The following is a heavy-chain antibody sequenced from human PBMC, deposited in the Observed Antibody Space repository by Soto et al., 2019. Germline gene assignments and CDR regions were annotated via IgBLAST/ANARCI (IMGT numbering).Heavy chain of an antibody. V-gene: IGHV1-69*13. Sequence: SVKVSCKASGVTFSSETLGWVRQAPGQGLEWVGGIIPLFGTASYAQKFQGRVTITGDESTSTVYMELSSLRSDDTAVYFCANALAKNPASPFDGWGQGTLVTVSS. CDR1: GVTFSSET. CDR3: ANALAKNPASPFDG. J-gene: IGHJ4*02. D-gene: IGHD2-2*01. CDR2: IIPLFGTA.